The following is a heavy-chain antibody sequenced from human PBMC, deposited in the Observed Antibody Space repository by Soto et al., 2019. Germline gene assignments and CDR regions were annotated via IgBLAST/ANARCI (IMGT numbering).Heavy chain of an antibody. Sequence: PGGSLRLSCAASGFTFSSCSMNWVRQAPGKGLEWVSSISSSSSYIYYADSVKGRFTISRDNAKNSLYLQMNSLRAEDTAVYYCARTGIVGATYYFDYWGQGTLVIVSS. CDR3: ARTGIVGATYYFDY. J-gene: IGHJ4*02. V-gene: IGHV3-21*01. CDR2: ISSSSSYI. D-gene: IGHD1-26*01. CDR1: GFTFSSCS.